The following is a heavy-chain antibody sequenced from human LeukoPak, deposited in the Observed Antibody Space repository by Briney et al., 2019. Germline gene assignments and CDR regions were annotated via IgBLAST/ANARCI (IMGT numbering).Heavy chain of an antibody. J-gene: IGHJ4*02. Sequence: WIRQPPGKGLEWVGRIKSKTDSGTTDYAAPVKGRFTISRDDSKNTLYLQMNSLKTEDTAVYYCTTTPVVAGYWGQGTLVTVSS. CDR3: TTTPVVAGY. V-gene: IGHV3-15*01. CDR2: IKSKTDSGTT. D-gene: IGHD2-15*01.